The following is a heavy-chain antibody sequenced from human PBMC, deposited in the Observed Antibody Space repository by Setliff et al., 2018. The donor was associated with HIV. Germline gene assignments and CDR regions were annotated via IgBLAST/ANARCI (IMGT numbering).Heavy chain of an antibody. CDR1: GHTFTNVD. J-gene: IGHJ6*04. CDR2: INHNTGVS. V-gene: IGHV1-8*01. D-gene: IGHD3-10*01. Sequence: ASVKVSCKASGHTFTNVDIHWLRRATGQGLEGMGWINHNTGVSGYALKFQARVTMTRNTSISTAYMELSSLTSEDTAVYSCSCGKGVGGVVITGGLDVWGKGTTVTVSS. CDR3: SCGKGVGGVVITGGLDV.